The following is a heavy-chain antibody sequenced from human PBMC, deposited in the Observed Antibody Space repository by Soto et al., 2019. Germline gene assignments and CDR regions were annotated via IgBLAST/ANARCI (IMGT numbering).Heavy chain of an antibody. CDR1: GGSIRSSRHY. J-gene: IGHJ5*02. D-gene: IGHD3-3*01. CDR2: IYDTGST. V-gene: IGHV4-39*01. CDR3: ARHLTSSLWSGHYPRPNWFDP. Sequence: QLQVQESGPGLVQPSETLSLTCAVSGGSIRSSRHYWGWIRQSPGKGLEWMGSIYDTGSTYYNPSLKSRVTISVDTSKNQFSLKLTSVTAADTGVYFCARHLTSSLWSGHYPRPNWFDPWGRGTLVTVSS.